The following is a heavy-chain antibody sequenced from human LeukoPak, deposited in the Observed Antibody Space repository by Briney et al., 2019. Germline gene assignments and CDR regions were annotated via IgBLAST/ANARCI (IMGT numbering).Heavy chain of an antibody. CDR1: GFTFSNYW. Sequence: GGSLRLSCAASGFTFSNYWLTWVRQAPGQGLEWVANIKQDGSEKHYVDSGKGRFTITRDNAKNSLYLQMNRLRAEDTAVYYCARDRQIAYWGQGTLVTVSS. V-gene: IGHV3-7*01. CDR3: ARDRQIAY. CDR2: IKQDGSEK. J-gene: IGHJ4*02.